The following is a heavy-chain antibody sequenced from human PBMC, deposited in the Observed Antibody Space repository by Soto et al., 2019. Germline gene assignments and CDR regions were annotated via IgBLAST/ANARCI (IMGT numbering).Heavy chain of an antibody. CDR3: ARGSAFRSPYYYYYMDV. CDR1: GGSFSGYY. J-gene: IGHJ6*03. Sequence: SETLSLTCAVYGGSFSGYYWSWIRQPPGKGLEWIGEINHSGSTNYNPSLKSRVTISVDTSKNQFSLKLSSVTAADTAVYYCARGSAFRSPYYYYYMDVWGKGTTVTVSS. V-gene: IGHV4-34*01. CDR2: INHSGST.